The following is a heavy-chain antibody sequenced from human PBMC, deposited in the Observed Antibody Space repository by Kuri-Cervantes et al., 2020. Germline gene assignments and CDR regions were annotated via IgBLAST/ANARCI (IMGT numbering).Heavy chain of an antibody. CDR3: ARAAAAAPVAD. V-gene: IGHV4-39*07. J-gene: IGHJ4*02. CDR2: IYYSGST. Sequence: SETLSLTCTVSGGSISSSSYYWGWIRQPPGKGLEWIGSIYYSGSTFYNPSLKSRVTISVDTSKNQSSLKLNSVTAADTAVYYCARAAAAAPVADWGQGTLVTVSS. D-gene: IGHD6-13*01. CDR1: GGSISSSSYY.